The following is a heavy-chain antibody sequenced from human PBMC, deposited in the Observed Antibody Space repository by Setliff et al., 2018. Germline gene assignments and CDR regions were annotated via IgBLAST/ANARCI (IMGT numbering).Heavy chain of an antibody. V-gene: IGHV1-18*01. J-gene: IGHJ4*02. CDR1: GYTFTNYG. Sequence: ASVKVSCKTSGYTFTNYGITWVRQAPGQGLEWMGWINNYSFKTNYPQKFLGRVTVTTDTSTGTAYMELGSLTSDDTAIYYCARINFYVSSSYYYAPDYWGPGTLVTVSS. CDR2: INNYSFKT. D-gene: IGHD3-22*01. CDR3: ARINFYVSSSYYYAPDY.